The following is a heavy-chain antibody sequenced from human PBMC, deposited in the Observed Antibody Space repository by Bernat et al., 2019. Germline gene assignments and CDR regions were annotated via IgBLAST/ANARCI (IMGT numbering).Heavy chain of an antibody. CDR3: ARDGRGVRGVMGYYGMDV. D-gene: IGHD3-10*01. Sequence: QVQLVESGGGVVQPGRSLRLSCAASGFTFSSYGMHWVRQAPGKGLEWVAVISYDGSNKYYADSVKGRFTISRDNSKNTLYLQMNSLRAEDTAVYYCARDGRGVRGVMGYYGMDVWGQGTTVTVSS. CDR1: GFTFSSYG. CDR2: ISYDGSNK. V-gene: IGHV3-30*03. J-gene: IGHJ6*02.